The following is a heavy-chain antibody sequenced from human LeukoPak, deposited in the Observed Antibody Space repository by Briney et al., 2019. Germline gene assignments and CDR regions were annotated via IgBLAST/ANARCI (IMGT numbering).Heavy chain of an antibody. J-gene: IGHJ5*02. Sequence: SETLSLTCAVYGGSFSGYYWSWICQPPGKGLEWIGEINHSGSTNYNPSLTSRVTISVDTSKNQFSLKLSSVTAADTAVYYCARGRVTLQWLVPRFDPWGQGTLVTVSS. D-gene: IGHD6-19*01. CDR1: GGSFSGYY. CDR2: INHSGST. CDR3: ARGRVTLQWLVPRFDP. V-gene: IGHV4-34*01.